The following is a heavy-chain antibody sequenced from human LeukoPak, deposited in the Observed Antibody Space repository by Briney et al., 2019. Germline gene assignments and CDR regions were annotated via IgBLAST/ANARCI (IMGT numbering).Heavy chain of an antibody. V-gene: IGHV5-51*01. D-gene: IGHD5-24*01. CDR3: ARHLRRDGYNFGY. CDR1: GYSFTSYW. J-gene: IGHJ4*02. Sequence: GESLKISGKGSGYSFTSYWIGWVRQMPEKGLEWMGIIYPGDSDTRYSPSFQGQVTISADKSISTAYLQWSSLKASDTAMYHCARHLRRDGYNFGYWGQGTLVTVSS. CDR2: IYPGDSDT.